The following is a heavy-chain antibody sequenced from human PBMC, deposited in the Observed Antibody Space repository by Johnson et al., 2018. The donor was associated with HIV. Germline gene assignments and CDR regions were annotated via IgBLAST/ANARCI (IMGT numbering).Heavy chain of an antibody. D-gene: IGHD1-1*01. Sequence: VQLVESGGGLVQPGGSLRLSCVASGFTVSSNYMTWVRQAPGKGLEWVSVIYSGGSTSYGDSVKGRVTTSRDGSKNTLYLQMNSLRAEDTAVYYCARDNRQLPVAFDMWGQGTMVTVSS. J-gene: IGHJ3*02. CDR1: GFTVSSNY. V-gene: IGHV3-66*01. CDR2: IYSGGST. CDR3: ARDNRQLPVAFDM.